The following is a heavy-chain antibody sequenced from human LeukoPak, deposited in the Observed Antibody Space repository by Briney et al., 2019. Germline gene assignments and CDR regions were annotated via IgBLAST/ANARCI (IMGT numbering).Heavy chain of an antibody. CDR2: INEDGSNK. CDR3: VKDKLGAAAGVWSWFDP. Sequence: GGSLRLSCAASGFSFSNHYMRWIRQAPGKGLEWVANINEDGSNKWHLGSVKGRFTVSRDNARNSLYLQMNSLRVEDTALYYCVKDKLGAAAGVWSWFDPWGQGTLVTVSS. V-gene: IGHV3-7*03. J-gene: IGHJ5*02. D-gene: IGHD6-13*01. CDR1: GFSFSNHY.